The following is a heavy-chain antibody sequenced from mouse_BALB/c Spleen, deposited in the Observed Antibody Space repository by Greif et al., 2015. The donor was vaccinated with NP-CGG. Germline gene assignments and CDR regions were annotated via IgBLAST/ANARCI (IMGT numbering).Heavy chain of an antibody. D-gene: IGHD1-1*01. V-gene: IGHV14-3*02. CDR2: IDPADGSS. Sequence: EVQLVESGAELVKPGASVKLSCTASGFNIKDTYMHWVKQRPEQGLEWIGRIDPADGSSKYDPKFQGKATITADTSSNIAYLQLSSLTSEDTAVYYCAPYYYGTSVFAYWGQGTLVTVSA. CDR3: APYYYGTSVFAY. J-gene: IGHJ3*01. CDR1: GFNIKDTY.